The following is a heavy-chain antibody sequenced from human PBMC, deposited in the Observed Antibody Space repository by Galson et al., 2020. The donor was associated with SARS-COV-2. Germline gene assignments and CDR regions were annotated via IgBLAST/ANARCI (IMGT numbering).Heavy chain of an antibody. D-gene: IGHD3-10*01. Sequence: QLGESLKISCAASGFTFSSYAMHWVRQAPGKGLEWVAVISYDGSNKYYADSVKGRFTISRDNSKNTLYLQMNSLRAEDTAVYYCARCGSGSYYSPLDYWGQGTLVTVSS. J-gene: IGHJ4*02. CDR3: ARCGSGSYYSPLDY. CDR1: GFTFSSYA. CDR2: ISYDGSNK. V-gene: IGHV3-30*04.